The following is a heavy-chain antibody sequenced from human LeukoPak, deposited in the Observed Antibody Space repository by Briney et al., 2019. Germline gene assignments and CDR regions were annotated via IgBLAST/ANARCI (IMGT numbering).Heavy chain of an antibody. Sequence: GGSLRLSCAASGFTFSSYAMSWVRQAPGKGLEWVSGISGNGVNTYHADSVKGRFTFSRDNSKNTLYLQMNSLRVEDTAVYYCAKPMCSSTSCYRYFDYWGQGSPVTVSS. CDR2: ISGNGVNT. V-gene: IGHV3-23*01. D-gene: IGHD2-2*01. CDR3: AKPMCSSTSCYRYFDY. J-gene: IGHJ4*02. CDR1: GFTFSSYA.